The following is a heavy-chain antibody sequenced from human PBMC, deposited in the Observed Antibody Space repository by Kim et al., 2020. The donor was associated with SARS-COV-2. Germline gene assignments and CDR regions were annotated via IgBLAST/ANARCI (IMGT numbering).Heavy chain of an antibody. CDR1: GYPFTAYY. D-gene: IGHD1-26*01. CDR3: ARGGVGYWAYSGCYHAFDI. V-gene: IGHV1-2*02. J-gene: IGHJ3*02. Sequence: ASVKVSCKASGYPFTAYYVHWVRQAPGQGLEWMGWINPNTGATDSAQHFQSRVTMTRDKSINTVYMQLSSLRSDDTAIYFCARGGVGYWAYSGCYHAFDI. CDR2: INPNTGAT.